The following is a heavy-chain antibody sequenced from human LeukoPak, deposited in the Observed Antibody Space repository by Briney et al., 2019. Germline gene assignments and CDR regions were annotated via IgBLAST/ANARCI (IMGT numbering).Heavy chain of an antibody. CDR2: IYYSGST. V-gene: IGHV4-59*01. Sequence: PSETLSLTCTVSGGSISSYYWSWIRQPPGKGLEWIGYIYYSGSTNYNPSLKSRVTISVDTSKNQFSLKLSSVTAADTAVYYCAREGVAGKDYFDYWGQGTLVTVSS. J-gene: IGHJ4*02. CDR1: GGSISSYY. D-gene: IGHD6-19*01. CDR3: AREGVAGKDYFDY.